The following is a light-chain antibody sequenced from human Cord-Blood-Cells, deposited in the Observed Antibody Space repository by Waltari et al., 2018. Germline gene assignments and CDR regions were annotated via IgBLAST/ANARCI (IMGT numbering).Light chain of an antibody. V-gene: IGLV2-14*03. CDR2: DVS. J-gene: IGLJ3*02. CDR1: SSDVGGYNY. Sequence: QSALTQPASVSGSPGQSITIPCPGTSSDVGGYNYVSWYQQHPGKAPKLIIYDVSNRPSGVANRFSGSKSGNTASLTISGLQAEDEADYYCSSYTSSSTRVFGGGTKLTVL. CDR3: SSYTSSSTRV.